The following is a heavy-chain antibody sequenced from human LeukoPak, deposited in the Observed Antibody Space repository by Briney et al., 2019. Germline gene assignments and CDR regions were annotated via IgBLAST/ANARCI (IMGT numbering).Heavy chain of an antibody. CDR3: ARGGVSYCSSTSCYTQYYYYYMDV. D-gene: IGHD2-2*02. CDR1: GGSFSGYY. J-gene: IGHJ6*03. CDR2: INHSGST. V-gene: IGHV4-34*01. Sequence: SETLSLTCAVYGGSFSGYYWSWIRQPPGKGLEWIGEINHSGSTNYNPSLKSRVTISVDTSKNQFSLKLSSVTAADTAVYYCARGGVSYCSSTSCYTQYYYYYMDVWGKGTTVTVSS.